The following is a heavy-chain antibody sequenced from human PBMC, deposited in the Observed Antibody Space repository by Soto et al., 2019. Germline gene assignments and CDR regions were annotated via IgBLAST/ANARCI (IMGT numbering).Heavy chain of an antibody. D-gene: IGHD3-10*01. V-gene: IGHV1-46*01. Sequence: WASVKVSCKASGYTFTNYYVHWVRQAPGQGLEWMGMITPSGGGTSYAQKFQGRVTMTTDTSTSTVYMELRSLRSEDTAVYYCARDSVTLVRGVIRFDSWGQGTLVTVS. CDR1: GYTFTNYY. J-gene: IGHJ4*02. CDR3: ARDSVTLVRGVIRFDS. CDR2: ITPSGGGT.